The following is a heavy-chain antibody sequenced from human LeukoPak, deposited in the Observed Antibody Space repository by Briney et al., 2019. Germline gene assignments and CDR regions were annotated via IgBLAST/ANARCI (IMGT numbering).Heavy chain of an antibody. V-gene: IGHV3-23*01. J-gene: IGHJ5*02. D-gene: IGHD6-13*01. CDR1: GFTFSCYA. Sequence: GVSLRLSCAASGFTFSCYAMSWVRQAPGKGLEWVSAISGSGGSTYYADSVKGRFTISRDNSKNTLYLQMNSLRAEDTAVYYCAKDRSSSWYPTENWFDPWGQGTLVTVSS. CDR3: AKDRSSSWYPTENWFDP. CDR2: ISGSGGST.